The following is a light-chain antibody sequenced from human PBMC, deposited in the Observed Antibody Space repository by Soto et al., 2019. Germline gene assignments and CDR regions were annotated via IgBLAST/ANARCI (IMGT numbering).Light chain of an antibody. CDR1: QSVSSNY. Sequence: EIVLTQSPGTLSSSPGERATLSCRASQSVSSNYLAWYQQKPGQAPRLLIYDASSRATGIPDRFSGSGSGTDFTLTISRLEPEDFAVYYCQQYGSSPRTFGQGTEVEIK. CDR3: QQYGSSPRT. J-gene: IGKJ1*01. CDR2: DAS. V-gene: IGKV3-20*01.